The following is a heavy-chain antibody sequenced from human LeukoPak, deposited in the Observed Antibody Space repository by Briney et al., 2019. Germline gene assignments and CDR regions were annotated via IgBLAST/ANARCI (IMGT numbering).Heavy chain of an antibody. D-gene: IGHD5-18*01. CDR1: GFIFSSFW. CDR2: IKEEGREK. Sequence: GGSLRLSCAASGFIFSSFWMAGVGQAPGKGREGGANIKEEGREKNYGDSMKGRFTISRDNAKNSLYLQMNSLRAEDTAVYYCARDAAYGYDRFDYWGQGTQVTVSS. V-gene: IGHV3-7*01. J-gene: IGHJ4*02. CDR3: ARDAAYGYDRFDY.